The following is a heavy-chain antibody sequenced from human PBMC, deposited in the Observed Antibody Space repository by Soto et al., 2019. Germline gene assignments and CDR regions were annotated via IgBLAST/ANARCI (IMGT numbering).Heavy chain of an antibody. CDR1: GFTFSNAW. D-gene: IGHD3-10*01. J-gene: IGHJ4*02. V-gene: IGHV3-15*07. CDR3: TTDLPPVLLWFGESHCY. CDR2: IKSKTDGGTT. Sequence: GGSLRLSCAASGFTFSNAWMNWVRQAPGKGLEWVGRIKSKTDGGTTDYAAPVNGRFTISRDDSKNTLYLQMNSLKTEDTAVYYCTTDLPPVLLWFGESHCYWGQGTLVTVSS.